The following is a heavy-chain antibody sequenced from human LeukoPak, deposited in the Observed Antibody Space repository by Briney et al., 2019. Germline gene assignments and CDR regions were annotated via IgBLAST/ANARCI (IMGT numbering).Heavy chain of an antibody. CDR3: ARGLGRYCSSTSCRRGAFDI. V-gene: IGHV4-34*01. CDR1: GGSFIDYY. J-gene: IGHJ3*02. D-gene: IGHD2-2*01. CDR2: INHSGST. Sequence: SETLSLTCAVYGGSFIDYYWSWIRQPPGKGLEWIGEINHSGSTNYNPSLKSRVTISVDTSKNHFPLKLRSVTAADTAVYYCARGLGRYCSSTSCRRGAFDIWGQGTMVTVSS.